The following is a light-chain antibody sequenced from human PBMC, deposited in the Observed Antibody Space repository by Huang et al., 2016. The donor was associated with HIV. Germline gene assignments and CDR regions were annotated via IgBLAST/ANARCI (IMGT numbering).Light chain of an antibody. CDR3: QQHDSWLT. V-gene: IGKV3D-11*02. CDR2: DAS. CDR1: QSITNH. Sequence: IVLTQSPATLSWYLGERVTLSCRASQSITNHLVWYQQRPGQAPRLLIYDASTRVAGVPARFSGSGAGTDFTLTISSLEPEDFALYYCQQHDSWLTFGGGTKVEV. J-gene: IGKJ4*01.